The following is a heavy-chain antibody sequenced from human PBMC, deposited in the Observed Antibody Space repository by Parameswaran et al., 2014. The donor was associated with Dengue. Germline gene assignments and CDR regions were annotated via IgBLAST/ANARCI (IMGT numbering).Heavy chain of an antibody. CDR3: ARVNIAAAGIWLYRDAFDI. Sequence: RWIRQPPGKGLEWIGEINHSGSTNYNPSLKSRVTISVDTSKNQFSLKLNSVTAADTAVYYCARVNIAAAGIWLYRDAFDIWAKGQWSPSPQ. V-gene: IGHV4-34*01. J-gene: IGHJ3*02. CDR2: INHSGST. D-gene: IGHD6-13*01.